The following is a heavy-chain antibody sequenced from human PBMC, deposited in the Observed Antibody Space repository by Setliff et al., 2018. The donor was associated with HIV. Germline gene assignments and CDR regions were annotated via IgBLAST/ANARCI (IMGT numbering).Heavy chain of an antibody. CDR1: EGSLSTYY. D-gene: IGHD5-12*01. V-gene: IGHV4-59*01. CDR2: IYYNGSP. Sequence: PSETLSLTCTVSEGSLSTYYWSWIRQPPGKGLEWIGYIYYNGSPTYNPSLKSRVTMSVGTSKNQFSLRLSSVTAADTAVYYCARKHLANVFDYWGQGTLVTVSS. J-gene: IGHJ4*02. CDR3: ARKHLANVFDY.